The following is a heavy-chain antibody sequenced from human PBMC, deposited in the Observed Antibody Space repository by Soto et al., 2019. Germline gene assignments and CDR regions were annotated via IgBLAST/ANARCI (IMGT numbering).Heavy chain of an antibody. J-gene: IGHJ4*02. CDR1: GFTFSSYG. Sequence: QVQLVESGGGVVQPGRSLRLSCAASGFTFSSYGMHWVRQAPGKGLEWVAVISYDGSNKYYADSVKGRFTISRDNSKNMLYLQMNSLRAEDTAVYYCAKVGAVAGTGEYHFDYWGQGTLVTVSS. D-gene: IGHD6-19*01. CDR3: AKVGAVAGTGEYHFDY. V-gene: IGHV3-30*18. CDR2: ISYDGSNK.